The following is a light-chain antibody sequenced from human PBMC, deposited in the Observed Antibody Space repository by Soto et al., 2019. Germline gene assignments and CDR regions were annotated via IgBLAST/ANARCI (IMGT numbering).Light chain of an antibody. CDR2: RNN. J-gene: IGLJ3*02. V-gene: IGLV1-47*01. Sequence: VLTQPPSASGTPGQRVTISCSGSSSNIGSNYVYWYQQLPGTAPKLLIYRNNQRPSGVPDRFSGSKSGTSASLAISGLRSEDEADYYCAAWDDSLSGQGVFGGGTKVTVL. CDR3: AAWDDSLSGQGV. CDR1: SSNIGSNY.